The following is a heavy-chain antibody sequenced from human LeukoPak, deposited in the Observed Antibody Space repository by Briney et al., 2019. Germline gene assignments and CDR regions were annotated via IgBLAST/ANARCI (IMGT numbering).Heavy chain of an antibody. J-gene: IGHJ6*03. D-gene: IGHD6-13*01. CDR2: TYYRSKWYN. Sequence: SQTLSLTCAISGDSVSSNSAAWNWIRQSPSRGLEWLGRTYYRSKWYNDYAVSVKSRITINPDTSKNQFSLQLNSVTPEDTAVYYCARRSGSSWYSYYYMDVWGKGTTVTVSS. V-gene: IGHV6-1*01. CDR3: ARRSGSSWYSYYYMDV. CDR1: GDSVSSNSAA.